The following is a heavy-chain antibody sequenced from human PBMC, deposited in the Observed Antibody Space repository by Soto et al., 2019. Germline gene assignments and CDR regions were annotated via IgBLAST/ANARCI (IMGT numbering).Heavy chain of an antibody. Sequence: GGSLRLSCAASGFTFSSYAMSWVRQAPGKGLEWVSAISGSGGSTYYADSVKGRFTISRDNSKNTLYLQMNSLRAEDTAVYYCARSYYYGSGSYYISRPTYYFDYWGQGTLVTVSS. J-gene: IGHJ4*02. CDR2: ISGSGGST. D-gene: IGHD3-10*01. CDR3: ARSYYYGSGSYYISRPTYYFDY. V-gene: IGHV3-23*01. CDR1: GFTFSSYA.